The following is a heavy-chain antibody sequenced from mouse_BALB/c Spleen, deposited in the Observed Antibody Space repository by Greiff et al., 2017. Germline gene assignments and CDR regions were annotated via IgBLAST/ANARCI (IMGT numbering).Heavy chain of an antibody. CDR1: GFSLTSYG. V-gene: IGHV2-9*02. J-gene: IGHJ4*01. Sequence: VQLQESGPGLVAPSQSLSITCTVSGFSLTSYGVHWVRQPPGKGLEWLGVIWAGGSTNYNSALMSRLSISKDNSKSQVFLKMNSLQTDDTAMYYCARDRGYEDYYAMDYWGQGTSVTVSS. CDR3: ARDRGYEDYYAMDY. CDR2: IWAGGST. D-gene: IGHD2-2*01.